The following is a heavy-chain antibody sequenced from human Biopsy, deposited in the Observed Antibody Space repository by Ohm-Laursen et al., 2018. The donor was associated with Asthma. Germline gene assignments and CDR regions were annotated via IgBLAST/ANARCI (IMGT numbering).Heavy chain of an antibody. CDR2: IRVYNGNT. CDR3: ARAVDYSHYYGIDV. D-gene: IGHD3-10*01. V-gene: IGHV1-18*01. CDR1: GYTFNSAG. J-gene: IGHJ6*02. Sequence: ASVKVSCKTSGYTFNSAGITWVRQAPGQGLEWMGWIRVYNGNTKVAQKLQDRVTMITDSSTSTAYMELRSLRSDDTAVYFCARAVDYSHYYGIDVWGQGTTVTVS.